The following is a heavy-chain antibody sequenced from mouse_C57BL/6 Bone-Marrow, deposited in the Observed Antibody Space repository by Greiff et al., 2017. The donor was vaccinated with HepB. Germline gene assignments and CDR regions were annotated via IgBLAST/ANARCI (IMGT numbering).Heavy chain of an antibody. V-gene: IGHV1-47*01. CDR1: GYTFTTYP. J-gene: IGHJ1*03. D-gene: IGHD2-5*01. Sequence: QVQLQQSGAELVKPGASVKISCKASGYTFTTYPIEWMKQNHGKSLEWIGNFHPYNDDTKYNEKFKGKATLTVEKSSSTVYLELSRLTSDDSAVYYCARGDYSNRYWYFDVWGTGTTVTVSS. CDR3: ARGDYSNRYWYFDV. CDR2: FHPYNDDT.